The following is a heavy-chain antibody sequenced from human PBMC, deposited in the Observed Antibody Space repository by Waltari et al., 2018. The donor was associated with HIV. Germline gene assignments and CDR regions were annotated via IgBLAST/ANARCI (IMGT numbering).Heavy chain of an antibody. CDR2: ISGSGDNI. CDR3: TKDPVTAVGNINWFDP. D-gene: IGHD6-13*01. J-gene: IGHJ5*02. Sequence: EVQLLESGGGLVQPGGSLRLSCRASGFSFSIYALNWVRQAPGSGLVWVSGISGSGDNIYYADSVKGRFTISRDNSKNKVFLQMKSLRPEDTAFYYCTKDPVTAVGNINWFDPWGQGTLVTVSS. V-gene: IGHV3-23*01. CDR1: GFSFSIYA.